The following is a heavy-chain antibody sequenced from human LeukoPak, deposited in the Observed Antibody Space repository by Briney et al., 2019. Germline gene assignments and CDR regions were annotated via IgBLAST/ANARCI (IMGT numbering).Heavy chain of an antibody. CDR2: IYYSGST. Sequence: PSETLSLTCTVSGGSINNYYWSWIRQSPGKGLEWIGYIYYSGSTDYNPSLKSRATISVDTSKDQFSLKLSSVTAADTAVYYCARADVGTNFNFDYWGQGTLVTVSS. V-gene: IGHV4-59*12. D-gene: IGHD1-1*01. CDR3: ARADVGTNFNFDY. J-gene: IGHJ4*02. CDR1: GGSINNYY.